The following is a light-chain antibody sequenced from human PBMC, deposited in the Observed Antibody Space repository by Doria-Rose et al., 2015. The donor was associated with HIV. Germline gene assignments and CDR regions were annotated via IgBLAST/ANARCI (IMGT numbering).Light chain of an antibody. CDR3: QQYGTSRGT. CDR1: QRVKSSY. Sequence: TQSPGTLSLSPGDRATLSCRASQRVKSSYLAWYQQEPGQAPRLLIYDASTRATGIPDRFSGSGSGTDFTLTISRLEPEDVAVYYCQQYGTSRGTFGQGTRLEIK. J-gene: IGKJ5*01. CDR2: DAS. V-gene: IGKV3-20*01.